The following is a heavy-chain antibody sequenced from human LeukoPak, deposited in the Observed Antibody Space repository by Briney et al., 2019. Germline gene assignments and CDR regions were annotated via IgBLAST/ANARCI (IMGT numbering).Heavy chain of an antibody. CDR3: DRVTPGYTGGGADYYYMDV. CDR1: GGSVSSGYHY. CDR2: ISYSRST. D-gene: IGHD6-25*01. J-gene: IGHJ6*03. Sequence: SQTLSLTCSVSGGSVSSGYHYWSWIRQPPAKNLVWIGYISYSRSTSYNPSLEIRVSLSVDTSKNQFSLKLNSVTAAYTAIYYCDRVTPGYTGGGADYYYMDVWGKGTTVTVSS. V-gene: IGHV4-30-4*08.